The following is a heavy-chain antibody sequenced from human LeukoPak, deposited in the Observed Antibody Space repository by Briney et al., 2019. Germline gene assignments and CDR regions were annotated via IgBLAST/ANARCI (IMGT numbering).Heavy chain of an antibody. CDR3: ARGLRGSGRLDY. CDR1: GFTFSSYA. Sequence: GRSLRLSCAASGFTFSSYAMHWVRQAPGKGLEWVSVIYSGGSTYYADSVKGRFTISRHNSKNTLYLQMNSLRAEDTAMYYCARGLRGSGRLDYWGQGTLVTVSS. D-gene: IGHD2-15*01. J-gene: IGHJ4*02. V-gene: IGHV3-53*04. CDR2: IYSGGST.